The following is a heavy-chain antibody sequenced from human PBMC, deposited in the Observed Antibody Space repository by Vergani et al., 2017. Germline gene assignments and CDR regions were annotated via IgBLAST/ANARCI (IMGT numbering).Heavy chain of an antibody. D-gene: IGHD6-19*01. CDR3: VKRSSGLFWFYP. Sequence: EVQLVESGGGLVQPGGSLRLSCSASGFTFSSYAMHWVRQAPGKGLDYVSAISSNGGSTYYADSVKGRFTISRDNSKNTLYLQMSSLRAEDTAVYYCVKRSSGLFWFYPWGQGTLVTVSS. J-gene: IGHJ5*02. V-gene: IGHV3-64D*06. CDR2: ISSNGGST. CDR1: GFTFSSYA.